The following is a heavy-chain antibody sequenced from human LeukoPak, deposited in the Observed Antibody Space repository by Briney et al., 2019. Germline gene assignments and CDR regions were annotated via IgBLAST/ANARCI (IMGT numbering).Heavy chain of an antibody. CDR3: ARPGGPNNWYFDL. Sequence: PSETLSLTCTVSGGSISSYYWSWIRQPPGKGLEWIGYIYYSGSTNYNPSLKSRVTISVDTSKNQFSLKLSSVTAADTAVYYCARPGGPNNWYFDLWGRGTLVTVSS. V-gene: IGHV4-59*08. CDR2: IYYSGST. D-gene: IGHD4/OR15-4a*01. CDR1: GGSISSYY. J-gene: IGHJ2*01.